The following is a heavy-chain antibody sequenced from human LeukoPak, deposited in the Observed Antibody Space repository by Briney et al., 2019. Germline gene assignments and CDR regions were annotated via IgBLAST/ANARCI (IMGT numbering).Heavy chain of an antibody. CDR2: IYYSGST. CDR1: GGSISSSSYY. Sequence: PSETLSLTCTVSGGSISSSSYYWGWIRQPPGKGLEWIGSIYYSGSTYYNLSLKSRVTISVDTSKNQFSLKLSSVTAADTAVYYCARHAGDRTFDYWGQGTLVTVSS. V-gene: IGHV4-39*01. J-gene: IGHJ4*02. CDR3: ARHAGDRTFDY.